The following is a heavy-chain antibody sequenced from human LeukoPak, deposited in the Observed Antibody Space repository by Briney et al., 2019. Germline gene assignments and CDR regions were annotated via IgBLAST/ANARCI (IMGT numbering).Heavy chain of an antibody. D-gene: IGHD6-19*01. J-gene: IGHJ4*02. V-gene: IGHV3-30*18. CDR2: ISFDGSNK. CDR1: GFTFSSYG. Sequence: GGSLRLSCAASGFTFSSYGMHWVRQAPGKGLEWVAVISFDGSNKYYADSVKGRFTISRDNSKNTLYLQMNSLRAEDTAVYYCAKGGDVGGSSGWIFDYWGQGTLVTVSS. CDR3: AKGGDVGGSSGWIFDY.